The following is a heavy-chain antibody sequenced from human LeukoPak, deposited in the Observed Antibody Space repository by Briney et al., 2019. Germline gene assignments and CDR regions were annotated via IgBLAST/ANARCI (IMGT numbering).Heavy chain of an antibody. J-gene: IGHJ6*04. CDR3: ARTMDLVATISGMDV. D-gene: IGHD5-12*01. V-gene: IGHV3-48*04. Sequence: GGSLRLSCAASGFTFSSYSMNWVRQAPGKGLEWVSYISSSSSTIYYADSVRGRFTISRDDAKNSLYLQMNSLRAEGTAVYYCARTMDLVATISGMDVWGKGTTVTVSS. CDR1: GFTFSSYS. CDR2: ISSSSSTI.